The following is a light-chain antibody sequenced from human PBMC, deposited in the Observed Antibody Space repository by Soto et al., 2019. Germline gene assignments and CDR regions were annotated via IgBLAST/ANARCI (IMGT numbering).Light chain of an antibody. CDR1: QGIRKD. CDR2: DAS. CDR3: QQYNSLWT. J-gene: IGKJ1*01. V-gene: IGKV1-13*02. Sequence: AIQMTQSPSSLSASVGDRVTIACRASQGIRKDLVWYQQKPGKAPKLLIYDASSLHTGVPSRFSGSGSETDFTLTISSLQPDDFATYYCQQYNSLWTFGQGTKVDIK.